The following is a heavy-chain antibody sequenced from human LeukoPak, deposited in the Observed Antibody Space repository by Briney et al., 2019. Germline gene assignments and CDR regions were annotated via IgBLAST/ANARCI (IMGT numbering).Heavy chain of an antibody. D-gene: IGHD1-26*01. CDR2: IRYDGSNK. J-gene: IGHJ4*02. CDR1: GFTFSSYG. V-gene: IGHV3-30*02. CDR3: AKGAEWELGVYFDY. Sequence: PGGSLSLSCAASGFTFSSYGMHWVRQAPGKGLEWVAFIRYDGSNKYYADSVKGRFTISRDNSKNTLYLQMNSLRAEDTAVYYCAKGAEWELGVYFDYWGQGTLVTVSS.